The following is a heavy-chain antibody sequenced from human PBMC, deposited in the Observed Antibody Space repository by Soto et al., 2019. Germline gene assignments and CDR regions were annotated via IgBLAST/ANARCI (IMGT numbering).Heavy chain of an antibody. CDR3: ASRDSRMVMGYFDY. CDR1: GGSVSSGTYY. CDR2: IYYNGST. J-gene: IGHJ4*02. D-gene: IGHD5-18*01. Sequence: QVQLQESGPGLVKPSETLSLTCTVSGGSVSSGTYYWSWIRQSPGKGLEWIGYIYYNGSTNYNPSIMSRVTIPVDTSKNQFSLKLSSVTAADTAVYYCASRDSRMVMGYFDYWGQGTLVTVSS. V-gene: IGHV4-61*01.